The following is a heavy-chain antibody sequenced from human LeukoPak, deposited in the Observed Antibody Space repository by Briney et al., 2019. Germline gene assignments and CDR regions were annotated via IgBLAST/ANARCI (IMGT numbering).Heavy chain of an antibody. CDR3: ARLNPRYYDSSGYYFWVPFDF. Sequence: PSETLSLTCTVSGGSISSYYWSWIRQPPGRGLEWIGYIYYSGSTNYNPSLKSRVTISVDTSKNQFSLKLSSVTAADTAVYYCARLNPRYYDSSGYYFWVPFDFWGQRTLVTVSS. CDR2: IYYSGST. J-gene: IGHJ4*02. V-gene: IGHV4-59*08. D-gene: IGHD3-22*01. CDR1: GGSISSYY.